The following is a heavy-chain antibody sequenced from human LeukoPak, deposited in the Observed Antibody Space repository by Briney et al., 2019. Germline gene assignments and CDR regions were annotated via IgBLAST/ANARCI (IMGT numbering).Heavy chain of an antibody. V-gene: IGHV4-39*01. Sequence: SETLSLTCTVSGGSISYSTYYWGWVRQPPGKGLEWIGSIYYSGSTYYNPSLKSRVTISVDTSKNQFSLKLSSVTAADTAVYYCARAVTSGYQFYYYMDVWGKGTTVTVSS. CDR2: IYYSGST. CDR1: GGSISYSTYY. J-gene: IGHJ6*03. D-gene: IGHD3-3*01. CDR3: ARAVTSGYQFYYYMDV.